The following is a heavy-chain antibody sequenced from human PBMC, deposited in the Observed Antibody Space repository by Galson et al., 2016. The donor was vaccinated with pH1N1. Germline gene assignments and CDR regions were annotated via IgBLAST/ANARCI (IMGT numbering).Heavy chain of an antibody. CDR1: GFTFDDYA. Sequence: SLRLSCAASGFTFDDYAMHWVRQAPGKGLEWVSGISWNSGSIGYADSVKGRFTISRDNAKNSLYLQMNRLRAEDTALYYCARFGGRIQLWWHLDSWGHGTLVTVSS. CDR2: ISWNSGSI. V-gene: IGHV3-9*01. D-gene: IGHD5-18*01. CDR3: ARFGGRIQLWWHLDS. J-gene: IGHJ2*01.